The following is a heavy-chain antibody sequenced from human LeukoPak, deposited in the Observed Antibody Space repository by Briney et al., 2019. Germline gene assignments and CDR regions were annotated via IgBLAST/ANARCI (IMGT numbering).Heavy chain of an antibody. D-gene: IGHD1-20*01. J-gene: IGHJ4*02. CDR2: INPSGGST. CDR1: GYTFTSYY. CDR3: ARYNWNDDLGDY. V-gene: IGHV1-46*01. Sequence: ASVKVSCKASGYTFTSYYMHWVRQAPGQGLEWMGIINPSGGSTSYAQKFQGRVTMTRDTSASTVYMELSSLRSEDTAVYYCARYNWNDDLGDYWGQGNLVTVSS.